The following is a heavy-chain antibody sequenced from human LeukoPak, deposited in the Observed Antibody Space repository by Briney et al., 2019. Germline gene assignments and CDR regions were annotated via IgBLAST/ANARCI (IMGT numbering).Heavy chain of an antibody. CDR2: IIPIYGTA. CDR1: GGTFSNYP. CDR3: ATHTGGYNYWWFDI. D-gene: IGHD5-24*01. Sequence: ASVKVSCKASGGTFSNYPIIRVRQAPGRGLEWLGGIIPIYGTANYALMFQGRITLTAHESTATAYMELRSLTSDDTAMYFCATHTGGYNYWWFDIWGQGTLVSVSS. V-gene: IGHV1-69*13. J-gene: IGHJ5*02.